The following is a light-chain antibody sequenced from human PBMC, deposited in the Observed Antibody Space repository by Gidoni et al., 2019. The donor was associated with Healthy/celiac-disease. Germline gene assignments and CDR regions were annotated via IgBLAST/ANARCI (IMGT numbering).Light chain of an antibody. CDR1: SSDVGSYNL. V-gene: IGLV2-23*01. CDR2: EGS. CDR3: CSYAGSSTLV. J-gene: IGLJ3*02. Sequence: QSALNQPAPVSGSPGQSITISCTGTSSDVGSYNLVSWYQQHPGKAPKLMIYEGSKRPSGVSNRFSGSKSGNTASLTISGLQAEDEADYYCCSYAGSSTLVFGGGTKLTVL.